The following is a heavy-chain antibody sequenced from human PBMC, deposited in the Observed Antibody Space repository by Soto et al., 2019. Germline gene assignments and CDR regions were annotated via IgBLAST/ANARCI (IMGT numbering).Heavy chain of an antibody. Sequence: SQTLSLTCTVSGGSITSVSYYWSWIRQHPGKGLEWIGCIHSSGSTYYNPSLKSRMTMSMDTSKNQFSLKLSSATAADTAVYYCARVPLGSMAHSFFDDCGEGTLVTVSS. CDR3: ARVPLGSMAHSFFDD. CDR1: GGSITSVSYY. CDR2: IHSSGST. D-gene: IGHD3-10*01. J-gene: IGHJ4*02. V-gene: IGHV4-31*03.